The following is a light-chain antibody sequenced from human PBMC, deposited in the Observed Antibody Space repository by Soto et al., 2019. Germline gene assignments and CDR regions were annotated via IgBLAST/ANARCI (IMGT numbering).Light chain of an antibody. J-gene: IGKJ2*01. V-gene: IGKV1-5*03. Sequence: DNQMTQSPSTLSASVGDRVTITCRASQSISTWLAWYQQKPGKAPKLLIYKASSLESRVPSRFSGSVSGTEFTLTISSLQPDDFATYYCQQYDSYPYTFGQGTKLEIE. CDR2: KAS. CDR1: QSISTW. CDR3: QQYDSYPYT.